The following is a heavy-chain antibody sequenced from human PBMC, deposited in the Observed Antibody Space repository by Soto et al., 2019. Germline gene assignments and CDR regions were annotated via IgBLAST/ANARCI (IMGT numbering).Heavy chain of an antibody. J-gene: IGHJ4*02. CDR2: IYYSGST. V-gene: IGHV4-39*06. Sequence: ETLSLTCTVSGGSISSSSYYWGWIRQPPGKGLEWIGSIYYSGSTYYNPSLKSRVTISVDTSKNQFPLKLSSVTAADTAVYYCARDPGYSYGYNWGQGTLVTVSS. CDR1: GGSISSSSYY. D-gene: IGHD5-18*01. CDR3: ARDPGYSYGYN.